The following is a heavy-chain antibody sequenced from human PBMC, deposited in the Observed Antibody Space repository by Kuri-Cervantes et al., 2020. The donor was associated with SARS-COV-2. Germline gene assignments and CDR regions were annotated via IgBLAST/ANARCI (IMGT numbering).Heavy chain of an antibody. J-gene: IGHJ4*02. Sequence: ESLKISCAASGFTFSSYWMHWVRQAPGKGLVWVSRINSDGSSTSYADSVKDRFTISGDNAKNTLYLQMNSLRAEDTAVYYCARVNYRRGIVVEVAAIDYWGQGTLVTVSS. CDR1: GFTFSSYW. CDR3: ARVNYRRGIVVEVAAIDY. CDR2: INSDGSST. D-gene: IGHD2-15*01. V-gene: IGHV3-74*01.